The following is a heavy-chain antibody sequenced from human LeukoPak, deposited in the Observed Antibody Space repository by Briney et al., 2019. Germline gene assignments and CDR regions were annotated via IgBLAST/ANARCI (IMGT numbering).Heavy chain of an antibody. Sequence: GGSLRLSCAASGFTVSSNYMSWVRQAPGKGLEWVSTIYSGGSTYDADSLKGRFTISRDNSENTVYLQMNSLRAEDTAVYYCARDNVGMDVWGQGTTVTVSS. J-gene: IGHJ6*02. V-gene: IGHV3-66*01. CDR2: IYSGGST. CDR1: GFTVSSNY. CDR3: ARDNVGMDV.